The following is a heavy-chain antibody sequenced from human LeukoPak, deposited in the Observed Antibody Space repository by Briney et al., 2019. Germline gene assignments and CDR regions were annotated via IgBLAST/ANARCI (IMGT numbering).Heavy chain of an antibody. D-gene: IGHD6-13*01. Sequence: GGSLRLSCAASGFTFSIYEMNWVRQAPGKGLEWVSFISGSGSTIHFADSVKGRFTISRDNAKNSLYLQMNSLRGEDTAVYYCATTPGSSWYEGLALWGQGTLVTVSS. CDR1: GFTFSIYE. CDR2: ISGSGSTI. V-gene: IGHV3-48*03. J-gene: IGHJ4*02. CDR3: ATTPGSSWYEGLAL.